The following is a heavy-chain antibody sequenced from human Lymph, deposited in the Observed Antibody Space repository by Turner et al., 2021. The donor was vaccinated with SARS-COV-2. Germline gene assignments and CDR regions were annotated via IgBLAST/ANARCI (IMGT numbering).Heavy chain of an antibody. CDR2: ISSSSSYI. CDR1: GFTFSSYS. CDR3: ARDLAPYYFYGMDV. V-gene: IGHV3-21*01. D-gene: IGHD3-3*02. Sequence: EVQLVESGGGLVKPGGSLRLSCAASGFTFSSYSMNWVRQAPGKGLEWVSSISSSSSYIYYADSVKGRFTISRDNAKNSLYLQMNSLRAEDTAVYYCARDLAPYYFYGMDVWGQGTTVTVSS. J-gene: IGHJ6*02.